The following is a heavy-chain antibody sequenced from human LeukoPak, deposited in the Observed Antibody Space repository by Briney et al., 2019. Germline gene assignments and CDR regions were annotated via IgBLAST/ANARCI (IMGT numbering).Heavy chain of an antibody. J-gene: IGHJ6*02. Sequence: PGGSLRLSCAASGFTFSSYWMHWVRQAPGKGLVWVSRINSDGSSTSYADSVKGRFTISRDNAKNTLYLQMNSLRAEDTAVYYCARDMNWNDLYYYYYGMDVWGQGTTVTVSS. CDR1: GFTFSSYW. D-gene: IGHD1-1*01. CDR2: INSDGSST. CDR3: ARDMNWNDLYYYYYGMDV. V-gene: IGHV3-74*01.